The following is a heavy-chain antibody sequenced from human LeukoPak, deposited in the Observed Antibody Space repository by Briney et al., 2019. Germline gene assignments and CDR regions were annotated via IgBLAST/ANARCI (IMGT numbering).Heavy chain of an antibody. CDR3: ARGWQWFDI. D-gene: IGHD6-19*01. Sequence: SETLSLTCTVSGGSINGYYWSWIRQPPGKGLAWIGYIYYTGSTNYNPSLKSRVTMSVDRSKNQFSLKLTSVTAADTAVYYRARGWQWFDIWGQGTMVTVSS. CDR2: IYYTGST. CDR1: GGSINGYY. V-gene: IGHV4-59*01. J-gene: IGHJ3*02.